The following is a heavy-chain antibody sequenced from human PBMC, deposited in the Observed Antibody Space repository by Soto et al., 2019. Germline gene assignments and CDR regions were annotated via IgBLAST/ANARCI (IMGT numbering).Heavy chain of an antibody. CDR1: GFTVSSNY. V-gene: IGHV3-66*01. D-gene: IGHD5-12*01. CDR3: ARDVSGYSGYDNY. J-gene: IGHJ4*02. CDR2: IYSGGST. Sequence: PGGSLRHSCAASGFTVSSNYMSWVRQAPGKGLEWVSVIYSGGSTYYADSVKGRFTISRDNSKNTLYLQMNSLRAEDTAVYYCARDVSGYSGYDNYWGQGTLVTVSS.